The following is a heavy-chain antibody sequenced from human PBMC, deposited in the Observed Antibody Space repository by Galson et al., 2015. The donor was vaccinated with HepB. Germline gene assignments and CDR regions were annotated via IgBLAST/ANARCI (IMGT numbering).Heavy chain of an antibody. V-gene: IGHV1-2*02. CDR2: ISPNSGDT. CDR3: ARVVYGMDV. J-gene: IGHJ6*02. CDR1: GYTFTNYY. Sequence: SVKVSCKASGYTFTNYYIHWVRQAPGEGLEWMGWISPNSGDTTYPQKFQGRITMTRDTSINTAYMELSSLRSDDTAVYYCARVVYGMDVWGLGTTVTVSS.